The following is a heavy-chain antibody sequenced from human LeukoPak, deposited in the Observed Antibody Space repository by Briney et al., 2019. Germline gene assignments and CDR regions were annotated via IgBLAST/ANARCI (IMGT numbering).Heavy chain of an antibody. Sequence: GGSLRLSCSASGFVFSSFPMHWVRQAPGKGLEYVAGISSNGGGTYSADSVKARFTISRDNSKNTLYLQMNSLRAEDTAVYYCARVSWGYSDYGPLDYWGQGTLVTVSS. J-gene: IGHJ4*02. CDR2: ISSNGGGT. D-gene: IGHD5-12*01. CDR1: GFVFSSFP. CDR3: ARVSWGYSDYGPLDY. V-gene: IGHV3-64*04.